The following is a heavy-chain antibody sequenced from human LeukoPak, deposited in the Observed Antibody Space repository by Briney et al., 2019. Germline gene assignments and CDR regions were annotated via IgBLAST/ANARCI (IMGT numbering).Heavy chain of an antibody. CDR3: AREGECSSTSCYTGYIDY. D-gene: IGHD2-2*02. CDR2: IYYSGST. V-gene: IGHV4-30-4*08. CDR1: GGSISSSGYN. Sequence: SETLSLTCTVSGGSISSSGYNWGWIRQPPGKGLEWIGYIYYSGSTYYNPSLKSRVTISVDTSKNQFSLKLSSVTAADTAVYYCAREGECSSTSCYTGYIDYWGQGTLVTVSS. J-gene: IGHJ4*02.